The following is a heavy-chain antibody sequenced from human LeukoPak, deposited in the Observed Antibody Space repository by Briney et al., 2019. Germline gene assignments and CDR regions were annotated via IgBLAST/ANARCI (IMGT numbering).Heavy chain of an antibody. J-gene: IGHJ6*03. Sequence: SGGSLRLSCAASGFTFSSYWMSWVRQAPGKGLEWVANIKQDGSEKYYVDSVKGRFTISRDNAKNSLYLQMNSLRAEDTAVYYCARYIVVVNRDYFYYMDVWGKGTTVTVSS. D-gene: IGHD2-21*01. V-gene: IGHV3-7*01. CDR2: IKQDGSEK. CDR3: ARYIVVVNRDYFYYMDV. CDR1: GFTFSSYW.